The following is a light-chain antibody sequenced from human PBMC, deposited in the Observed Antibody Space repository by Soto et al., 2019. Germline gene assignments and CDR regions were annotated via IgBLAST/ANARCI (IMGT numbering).Light chain of an antibody. CDR2: AAS. J-gene: IGKJ4*01. CDR3: QQLNSYPELT. CDR1: RGISSY. V-gene: IGKV1-9*01. Sequence: DIQLTQSPSFLSASVGDRVTITCRASRGISSYLAWYQQKPGKAPKLLIYAASTLQSGVPSRFSGSGSGTEVTLTISSLQPEDFATYYCQQLNSYPELTFGGGTKVEIK.